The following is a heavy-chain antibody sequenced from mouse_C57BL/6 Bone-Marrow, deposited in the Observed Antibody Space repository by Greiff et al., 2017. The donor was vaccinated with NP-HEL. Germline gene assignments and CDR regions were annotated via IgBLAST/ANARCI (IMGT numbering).Heavy chain of an antibody. D-gene: IGHD1-1*01. CDR2: IYPGSGST. CDR3: ARPIYYYGSIPYYAMDY. Sequence: QVQLQQPGAELVKPGASVKMSCKASGYTFTSYWITWVKRRPGQGLEWIGDIYPGSGSTNYTAKFKSKATLTVDTSSSTAYMQLSSLTSEDSAVYYCARPIYYYGSIPYYAMDYWGQGTSVTVSS. V-gene: IGHV1-55*01. J-gene: IGHJ4*01. CDR1: GYTFTSYW.